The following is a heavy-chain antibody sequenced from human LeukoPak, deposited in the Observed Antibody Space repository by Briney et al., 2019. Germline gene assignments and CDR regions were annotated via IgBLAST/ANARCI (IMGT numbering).Heavy chain of an antibody. CDR3: AKDMNRFQPVQIAVAIPGGFDI. D-gene: IGHD6-19*01. J-gene: IGHJ3*02. CDR2: INWNSGSI. Sequence: GRSLRLSCAASGFTFDDYAMHWVRQGPGKGLEWVSGINWNSGSIGYAESVRGRFTITRDNAKNSLYLQMNSLRAEDMALYYCAKDMNRFQPVQIAVAIPGGFDIWGQGTMVTVSS. CDR1: GFTFDDYA. V-gene: IGHV3-9*03.